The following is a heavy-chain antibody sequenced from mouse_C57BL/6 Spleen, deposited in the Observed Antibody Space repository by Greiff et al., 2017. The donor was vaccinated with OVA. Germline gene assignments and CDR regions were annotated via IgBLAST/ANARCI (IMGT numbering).Heavy chain of an antibody. Sequence: EVKLVESGGGLVKPGGSLKLSCAASGFTFSDYGMHWVRQAPEKGLEWVAYISSGSSTIYYADTVKGRFTISRDNAKNTLFLQMTSLRSEDTAMYYCARPDYYGSSGDYAMDYWGQGTSVTVSS. J-gene: IGHJ4*01. CDR2: ISSGSSTI. V-gene: IGHV5-17*01. CDR3: ARPDYYGSSGDYAMDY. D-gene: IGHD1-1*01. CDR1: GFTFSDYG.